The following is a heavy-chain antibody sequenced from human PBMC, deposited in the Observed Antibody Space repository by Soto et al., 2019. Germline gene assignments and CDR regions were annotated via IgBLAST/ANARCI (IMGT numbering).Heavy chain of an antibody. V-gene: IGHV4-4*02. J-gene: IGHJ5*02. Sequence: QVQLQESGPGLVKPSGTLSLTCAVSGGSIHSSNWWPWVRQPPGQGLEWIGENYHSGRTNYNPSLKSRVTISIVTSKNQCSLELACVTAADTAVYYSAGDYGSGNYYLDGFDPWGQGTLVTVSS. CDR3: AGDYGSGNYYLDGFDP. CDR1: GGSIHSSNW. CDR2: NYHSGRT. D-gene: IGHD3-10*01.